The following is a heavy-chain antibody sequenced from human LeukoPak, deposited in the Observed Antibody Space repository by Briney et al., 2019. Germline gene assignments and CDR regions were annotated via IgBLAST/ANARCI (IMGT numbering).Heavy chain of an antibody. Sequence: SETLSLTCAVYGGSFSGYYWSWIRQPPGKGLEWIGEINHSGSTIYNPSLKSRVTISVDTSKNQFSLKLSSVTAADTAVYYCARGLPPRGLLRLLSYYFDYWGQGTLVTVSS. CDR2: INHSGST. V-gene: IGHV4-34*01. J-gene: IGHJ4*02. CDR1: GGSFSGYY. CDR3: ARGLPPRGLLRLLSYYFDY. D-gene: IGHD5-24*01.